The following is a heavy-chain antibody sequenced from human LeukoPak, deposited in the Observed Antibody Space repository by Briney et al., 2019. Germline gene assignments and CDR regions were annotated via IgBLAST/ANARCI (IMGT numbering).Heavy chain of an antibody. V-gene: IGHV4-34*01. CDR1: GGSFSGCY. J-gene: IGHJ6*03. D-gene: IGHD2-15*01. CDR2: INHSGST. CDR3: ARGYCSGGSCYSRRYYYYMDV. Sequence: PSETLSLTCAVSGGSFSGCYWSWIRQPPGKGLEWIGEINHSGSTNYNPSLKSRVTISVDTSKNQFSLKLSSVTAADTAVYYCARGYCSGGSCYSRRYYYYMDVWGKGTTVTVSS.